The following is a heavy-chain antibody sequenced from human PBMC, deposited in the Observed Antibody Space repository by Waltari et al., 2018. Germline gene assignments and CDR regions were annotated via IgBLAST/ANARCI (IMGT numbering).Heavy chain of an antibody. CDR2: INHSGST. D-gene: IGHD3-16*01. V-gene: IGHV4-34*01. J-gene: IGHJ6*02. CDR1: GGSFSGYY. CDR3: ARGGDYYYYYGMDV. Sequence: QVQLQQWGAGLLKPSETLSLTCAGYGGSFSGYYWSGNPKPPGKGLEWIGEINHSGSTNYNPSLKSRVTISVDTSKNQFSLKLSSVTAADTAVYYCARGGDYYYYYGMDVWGQGTTVTVSS.